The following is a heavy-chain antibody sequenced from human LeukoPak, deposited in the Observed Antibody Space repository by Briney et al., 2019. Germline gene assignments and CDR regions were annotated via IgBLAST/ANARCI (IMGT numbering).Heavy chain of an antibody. D-gene: IGHD3-10*01. CDR2: IYYSGST. J-gene: IGHJ4*02. V-gene: IGHV4-39*01. CDR3: ARLYYGSGSYYSFNFDY. CDR1: GGSFSGYY. Sequence: PSETLSLTCAVYGGSFSGYYWGWIRQPPGKGLEWIGSIYYSGSTYYNPSLKSRVTISVDTSKNQFSLKLSSVTAADTAVYYCARLYYGSGSYYSFNFDYWGQGTLVTVSS.